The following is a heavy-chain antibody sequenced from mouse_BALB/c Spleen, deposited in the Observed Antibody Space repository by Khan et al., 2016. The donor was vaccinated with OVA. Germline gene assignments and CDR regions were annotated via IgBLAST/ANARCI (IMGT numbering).Heavy chain of an antibody. CDR3: ARPSYYGACLAY. V-gene: IGHV2-9*02. D-gene: IGHD1-1*01. CDR1: GFSLTSYG. J-gene: IGHJ3*01. Sequence: QVQLKQSGPGLVAPSQTLSITCTVSGFSLTSYGVHWVRQPPGKGLEWLGVIWAGGSTNHNSALMSRLSISKDNYKSQVVLKMNSMQTADTAMYYWARPSYYGACLAYGGQGTLVTVSA. CDR2: IWAGGST.